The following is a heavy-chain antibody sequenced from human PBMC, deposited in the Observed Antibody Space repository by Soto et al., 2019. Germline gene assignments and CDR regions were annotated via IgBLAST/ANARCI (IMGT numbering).Heavy chain of an antibody. CDR3: ARAYSDAFDI. D-gene: IGHD2-21*01. V-gene: IGHV3-11*01. CDR2: TIHSAPGV. CDR1: GLTFSDTY. J-gene: IGHJ3*02. Sequence: GGSLRLSGAASGLTFSDTYMTWIRQSPGKGLEWGSYTIHSAPGVYYPHSVKGRFTISTNSATKSLNRQMSSLRAEATPIYFCARAYSDAFDIWGQGTMVTVSS.